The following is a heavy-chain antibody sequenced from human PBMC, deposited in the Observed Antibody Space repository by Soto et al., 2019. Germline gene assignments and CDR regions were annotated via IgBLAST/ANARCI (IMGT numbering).Heavy chain of an antibody. Sequence: QVQLVESGGCVVQPGRSLRLSFAASGFTFSSYAMHWVRQAPGKGLEWVAVISYDGSNKYYADSVKGRFTISRDNSKNTLYLQMNSLRAEDTAVYYCARAPPYYYDSSGYSGGSYFDYWGQGTLVTVSS. D-gene: IGHD3-22*01. CDR2: ISYDGSNK. CDR3: ARAPPYYYDSSGYSGGSYFDY. V-gene: IGHV3-30-3*01. J-gene: IGHJ4*02. CDR1: GFTFSSYA.